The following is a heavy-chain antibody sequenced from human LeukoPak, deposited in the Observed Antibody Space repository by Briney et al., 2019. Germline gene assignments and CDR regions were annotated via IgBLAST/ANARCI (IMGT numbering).Heavy chain of an antibody. CDR1: GFTFSNFG. D-gene: IGHD6-13*01. J-gene: IGHJ4*02. CDR3: AKDGVAAAGYFDY. Sequence: GGSLRLSCAASGFTFSNFGMNWVRQPPGKGLEWVSYISSSSYTIYYADSVKGRFTISRGNSKNTLYLQMNSLRAEDTAVYYCAKDGVAAAGYFDYWGQGTLVTVSS. V-gene: IGHV3-48*01. CDR2: ISSSSYTI.